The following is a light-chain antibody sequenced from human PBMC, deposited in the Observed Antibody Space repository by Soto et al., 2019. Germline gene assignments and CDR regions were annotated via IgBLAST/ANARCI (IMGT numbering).Light chain of an antibody. J-gene: IGLJ3*02. CDR2: EVY. CDR1: NSDVGGYDR. Sequence: QSALTQPASVSGSPGQSITISCTGTNSDVGGYDRVSWYQHHPGKAPKLLIFEVYNRPSGISDRFSGSKSGDTASLPISGLQAEDEADYYCISYIPSTTTHWVFGGGTKLTVL. V-gene: IGLV2-14*01. CDR3: ISYIPSTTTHWV.